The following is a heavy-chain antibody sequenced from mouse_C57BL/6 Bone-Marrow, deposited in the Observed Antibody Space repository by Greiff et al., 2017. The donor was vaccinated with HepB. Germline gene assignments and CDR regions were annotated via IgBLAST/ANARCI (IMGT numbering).Heavy chain of an antibody. CDR2: IDPNSGGT. CDR1: GYTFTSYW. V-gene: IGHV1-72*01. D-gene: IGHD2-4*01. J-gene: IGHJ3*01. CDR3: ARNHYDYDAWFAY. Sequence: QVHVKQPGAELVKPGASVKLSCKASGYTFTSYWMHWVKQRPGRGLEWIGRIDPNSGGTKYNEKFKSKATLTVDKPSSTAYMQLSSLTSEDSAVYYCARNHYDYDAWFAYWGQGTLVTVSA.